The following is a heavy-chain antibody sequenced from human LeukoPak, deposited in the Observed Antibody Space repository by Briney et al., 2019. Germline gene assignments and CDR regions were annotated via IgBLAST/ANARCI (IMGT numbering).Heavy chain of an antibody. CDR2: IYNIGTT. V-gene: IGHV3-53*01. CDR3: ARWYCSSTSCYYDY. CDR1: GFTVSSNY. J-gene: IGHJ4*02. Sequence: GGSLRLSCAASGFTVSSNYMSWVRQAPGKGLEWVSIIYNIGTTYYTDSVKGRFTISRDNSKNTLYLQMNSLRAEDTAVYYCARWYCSSTSCYYDYWGQETLVTVSS. D-gene: IGHD2-2*01.